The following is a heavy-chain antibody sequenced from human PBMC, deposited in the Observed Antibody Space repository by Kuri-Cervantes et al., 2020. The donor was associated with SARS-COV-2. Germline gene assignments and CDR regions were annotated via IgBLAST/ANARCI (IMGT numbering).Heavy chain of an antibody. CDR3: ARDRGWYYFDY. D-gene: IGHD6-19*01. CDR2: IYSGGST. J-gene: IGHJ4*02. V-gene: IGHV3-53*01. Sequence: GESLKISCAASGFTFSSYGVHWVRQAPGKGLEWVSVIYSGGSTYYADSVKGRFTFSRDNSKNTLYLQMNSLRAEDTAAYYCARDRGWYYFDYWGQGTLVTVSS. CDR1: GFTFSSYG.